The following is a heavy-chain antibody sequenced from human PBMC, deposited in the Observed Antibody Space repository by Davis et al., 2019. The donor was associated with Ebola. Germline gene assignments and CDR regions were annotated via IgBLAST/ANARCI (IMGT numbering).Heavy chain of an antibody. CDR1: GFTFSSYA. V-gene: IGHV3-23*01. CDR3: ARDYGLMVIYYYYYYGMDV. D-gene: IGHD2/OR15-2a*01. CDR2: ISGSGSST. J-gene: IGHJ6*02. Sequence: PGGSLRLSCAASGFTFSSYAMSWVRQAPGKGLEWVSAISGSGSSTYYADSVKGRFTISRDNSKNTLYLQMNSLRAEDTAVYYCARDYGLMVIYYYYYYGMDVWGQGTTVTVSS.